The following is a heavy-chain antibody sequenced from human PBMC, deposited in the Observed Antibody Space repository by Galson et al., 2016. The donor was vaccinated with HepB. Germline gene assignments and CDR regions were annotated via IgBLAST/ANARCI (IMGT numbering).Heavy chain of an antibody. J-gene: IGHJ6*02. D-gene: IGHD6-6*01. V-gene: IGHV3-53*01. CDR3: ARDGSEHGSSSGGGMDV. Sequence: SLRLSCAASGLIVRSNFMTWVRQGPGKGLEWVATIYNDGDKFYADSVKGRFSISRHNSNNIFYLQMSNVTPDDTAVYYCARDGSEHGSSSGGGMDVWGQGTTVTVSS. CDR2: IYNDGDK. CDR1: GLIVRSNF.